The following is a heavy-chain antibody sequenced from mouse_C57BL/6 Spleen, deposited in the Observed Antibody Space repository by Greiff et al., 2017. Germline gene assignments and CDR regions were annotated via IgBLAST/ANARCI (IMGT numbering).Heavy chain of an antibody. V-gene: IGHV5-9-1*02. Sequence: EVKLVESGAGLVKPGGSLKLSCAASGFTFSSYAMSWVRQTPEKRLAWVAYISSGGDYIYYADTVKGRFTIPRDNARNTLYLQMSSLKSEGTTMYYSTREWDSNWYVDVWGTGTTVTVSS. CDR1: GFTFSSYA. J-gene: IGHJ1*03. CDR2: ISSGGDYI. D-gene: IGHD4-1*01. CDR3: TREWDSNWYVDV.